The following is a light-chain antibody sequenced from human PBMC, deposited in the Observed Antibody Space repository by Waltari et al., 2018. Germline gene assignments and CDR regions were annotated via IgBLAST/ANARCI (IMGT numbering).Light chain of an antibody. CDR1: QRVSRT. Sequence: EIVLTQSPGTLSLSPGERATLPCRASQRVSRTLAWYQQKPGQAPRLLIYDASSRATGTPDRFSGSGSGTDFSLTISRLEPEDFAVYYCQKYGSLPATFGQGTKVEIK. V-gene: IGKV3-20*01. CDR3: QKYGSLPAT. CDR2: DAS. J-gene: IGKJ1*01.